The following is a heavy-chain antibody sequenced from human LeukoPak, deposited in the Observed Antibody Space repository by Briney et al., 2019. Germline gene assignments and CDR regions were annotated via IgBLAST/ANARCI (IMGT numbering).Heavy chain of an antibody. CDR1: GGSISSSSAY. CDR3: VSPRGFSYGYFDY. V-gene: IGHV4-39*01. D-gene: IGHD5-18*01. J-gene: IGHJ4*02. Sequence: SETLSLTCTVSGGSISSSSAYWGWIRQPPGKGLEWIGSIYYSKNTYYNPSLKSRVTISADTSKNQFSLTLGSVNATDTAVYYCVSPRGFSYGYFDYWGQGTLVTVSS. CDR2: IYYSKNT.